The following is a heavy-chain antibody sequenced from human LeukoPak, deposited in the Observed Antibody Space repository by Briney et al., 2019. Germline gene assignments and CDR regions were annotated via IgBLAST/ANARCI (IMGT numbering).Heavy chain of an antibody. CDR3: ARERGELEPKEANWFDP. V-gene: IGHV1-2*02. Sequence: ASVKVSCKASGYTFTGYYMHWVRQAPAQGLEWMGWINPNSGGTNYAQKFQGRVTMTRDTSISTAYMELSRLRSDDTAVYYCARERGELEPKEANWFDPWGQGTLVTVSS. CDR1: GYTFTGYY. D-gene: IGHD1-1*01. CDR2: INPNSGGT. J-gene: IGHJ5*02.